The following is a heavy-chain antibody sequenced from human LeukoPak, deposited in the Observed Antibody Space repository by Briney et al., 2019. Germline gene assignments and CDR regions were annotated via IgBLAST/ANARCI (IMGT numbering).Heavy chain of an antibody. Sequence: GGSLRLSCAASGFTFSSYGMNWVRQAPGKGLEWVSSISASGGTTYYADSVKGRFTISRDISKNTLYLQMNSLRAEDTALYYCAKNYYDSSGHFDHWGQGTLVTVSS. J-gene: IGHJ4*02. CDR1: GFTFSSYG. V-gene: IGHV3-23*01. CDR2: ISASGGTT. D-gene: IGHD3-22*01. CDR3: AKNYYDSSGHFDH.